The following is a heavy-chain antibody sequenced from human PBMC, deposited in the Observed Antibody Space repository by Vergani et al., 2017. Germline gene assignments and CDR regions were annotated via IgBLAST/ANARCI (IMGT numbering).Heavy chain of an antibody. CDR1: GYSFTSYW. CDR3: ARILRDILTGSDAFDI. CDR2: IYPGDSDT. Sequence: EVQLVQSGAEVKKPGESLKISCKGSGYSFTSYWIGWVRQMPGKGLEWMGIIYPGDSDTRYSPSLQGQVTISADKSISTDYLQWSSLKASDTAMYYCARILRDILTGSDAFDIWGQGTMVTVSS. J-gene: IGHJ3*02. V-gene: IGHV5-51*03. D-gene: IGHD3-9*01.